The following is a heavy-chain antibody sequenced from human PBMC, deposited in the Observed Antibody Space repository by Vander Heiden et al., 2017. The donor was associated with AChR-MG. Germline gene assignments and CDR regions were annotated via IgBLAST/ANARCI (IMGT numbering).Heavy chain of an antibody. J-gene: IGHJ5*02. Sequence: QVQLVQSGAEVKKPGASVKVSCKDSGYTFTRSYMHWVRQAPGQGLEWMGWINPNSGGTNYAQKFQGRVTMTRDTSISTAYMELSRLRSDDTAVYYCARSLSGLLWFGEFLNWFDPWGQGTLVTVSS. CDR1: GYTFTRSY. CDR3: ARSLSGLLWFGEFLNWFDP. D-gene: IGHD3-10*01. V-gene: IGHV1-2*02. CDR2: INPNSGGT.